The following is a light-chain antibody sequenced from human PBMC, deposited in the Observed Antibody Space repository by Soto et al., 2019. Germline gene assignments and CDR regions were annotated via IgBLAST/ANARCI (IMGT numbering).Light chain of an antibody. V-gene: IGLV2-8*01. CDR2: EVY. CDR1: SSDVGAYNY. Sequence: QSVLTQPPSASGSPGQSVTISCTGTSSDVGAYNYVSWYQQHPGKAPKLIIYEVYKRPSGVPDRFSGFKSGNTASLIVSGLQAEDEADYFCSSYTTTSTLWVFGGGTKLTVL. CDR3: SSYTTTSTLWV. J-gene: IGLJ3*02.